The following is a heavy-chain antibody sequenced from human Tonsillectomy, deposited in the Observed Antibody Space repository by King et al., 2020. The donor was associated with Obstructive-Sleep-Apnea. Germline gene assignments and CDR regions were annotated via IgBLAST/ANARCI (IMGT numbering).Heavy chain of an antibody. CDR1: GFTFSSYA. CDR2: ISYDGSNK. CDR3: ARGPRWQLVPNWFDP. Sequence: VQLVESGGGVVQPGRSLRLSCAASGFTFSSYAMHWVRQAPGKGLGWVAVISYDGSNKYYADSVKGRFTISRDNSKNTLYLQMNSLRAEDTAVYYCARGPRWQLVPNWFDPWGQGTLVTVSS. V-gene: IGHV3-30-3*01. J-gene: IGHJ5*02. D-gene: IGHD6-13*01.